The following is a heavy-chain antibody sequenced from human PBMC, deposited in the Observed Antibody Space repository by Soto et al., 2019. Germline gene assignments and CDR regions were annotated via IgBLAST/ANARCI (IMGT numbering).Heavy chain of an antibody. CDR3: ASNYYDSSGYPGSFDY. Sequence: QVQLQESGPGLVKPSQTLSLTCTVSGGSISSGGYYWSWIRQHPGKGLEGIGYIYYSGSTYYNPSLKSRVTISVDTFKNQFSLKLSSVTAADTAVYYCASNYYDSSGYPGSFDYWGQGTLVTVSS. CDR2: IYYSGST. J-gene: IGHJ4*02. V-gene: IGHV4-31*03. CDR1: GGSISSGGYY. D-gene: IGHD3-22*01.